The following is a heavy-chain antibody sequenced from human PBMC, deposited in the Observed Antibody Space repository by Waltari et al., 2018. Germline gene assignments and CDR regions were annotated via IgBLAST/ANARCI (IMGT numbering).Heavy chain of an antibody. D-gene: IGHD1-1*01. Sequence: EAQLVQSGGGLVQPGGSLTLSCAASGFTISRFWMTWIRQAPGQGLKWVAKIGPDGSDKYYVDSVKGRFTISRDNAENSLLLQMSSLRVEDTALYYCVGWNDPINSWGQGTLVAVSS. CDR3: VGWNDPINS. J-gene: IGHJ4*02. V-gene: IGHV3-7*01. CDR1: GFTISRFW. CDR2: IGPDGSDK.